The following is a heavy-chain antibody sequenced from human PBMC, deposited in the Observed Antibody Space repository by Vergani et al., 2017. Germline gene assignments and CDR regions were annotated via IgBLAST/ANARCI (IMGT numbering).Heavy chain of an antibody. Sequence: QVHLVESGGGVFQPGRSLRLSCVVSGFTSSYSGMHWVRQAPGKGLEWVAVISYDGTQKYYADSVKCRFTISRDNSKSTLYLQMNSLRTEDTAVYYCATKSCGTPGCQIGYFREWGQGTLVTVSS. D-gene: IGHD1-1*01. V-gene: IGHV3-30*03. CDR1: GFTSSYSG. CDR2: ISYDGTQK. CDR3: ATKSCGTPGCQIGYFRE. J-gene: IGHJ1*01.